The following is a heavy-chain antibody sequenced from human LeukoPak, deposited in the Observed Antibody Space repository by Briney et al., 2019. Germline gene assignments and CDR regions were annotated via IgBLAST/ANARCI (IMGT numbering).Heavy chain of an antibody. D-gene: IGHD3-3*01. CDR2: ISAYNGNT. CDR3: ARGRYYDFWSGSGYAFDI. Sequence: ASVKVSCKVSGYTFTSYGISWVRQAPGQGLEWMGWISAYNGNTNYAQKLQGRVTMTTDTSTSTAYMELRSLRSDDTAVYYCARGRYYDFWSGSGYAFDIWGQGTMVTVSS. V-gene: IGHV1-18*01. J-gene: IGHJ3*02. CDR1: GYTFTSYG.